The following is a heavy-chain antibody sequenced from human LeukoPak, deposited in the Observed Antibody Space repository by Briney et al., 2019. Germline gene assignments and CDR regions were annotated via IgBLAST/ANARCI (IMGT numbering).Heavy chain of an antibody. D-gene: IGHD3-3*01. CDR2: ISYDGSNK. CDR1: GFTFSSYA. CDR3: ARGGSGRRYYYYMDV. J-gene: IGHJ6*03. V-gene: IGHV3-30-3*01. Sequence: PGGSLRHSCAASGFTFSSYAMHWVRQAPGKGLEWVAVISYDGSNKYYADSVKGRFTISRDNSKNTLYLQMNSLRAEDTAVYYCARGGSGRRYYYYMDVWGKGTTVTVSS.